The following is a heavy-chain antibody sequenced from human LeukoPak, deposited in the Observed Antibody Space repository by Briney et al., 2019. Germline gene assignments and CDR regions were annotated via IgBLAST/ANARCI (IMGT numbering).Heavy chain of an antibody. D-gene: IGHD3-22*01. J-gene: IGHJ2*01. V-gene: IGHV3-23*01. CDR1: GFTFSNDA. Sequence: GGSLRLSCAASGFTFSNDAMCWVRQAPGEGLWWVSVISGSGGSTYYADSVKGRLTISRDNSKNTLYLQMDSLRAEDTAVYYCAKVGIRISLIVVVFTTADDWYFDLWGRGTLVTVSS. CDR3: AKVGIRISLIVVVFTTADDWYFDL. CDR2: ISGSGGST.